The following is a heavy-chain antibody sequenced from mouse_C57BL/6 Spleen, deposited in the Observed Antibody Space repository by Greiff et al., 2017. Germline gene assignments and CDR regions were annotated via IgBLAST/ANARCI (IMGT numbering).Heavy chain of an antibody. D-gene: IGHD1-1*01. CDR1: GYTFTSYT. Sequence: VQLQQSGAELARPGASVKMSCKASGYTFTSYTMHWVKQRPGQGLEWIGYINPSSGYTKYNQKFKDKATLTADKSSSTAYMQLSSLTSEDSAVYYCARTYYGSHYYAMDYWGQGTSVTVSS. CDR3: ARTYYGSHYYAMDY. V-gene: IGHV1-4*01. CDR2: INPSSGYT. J-gene: IGHJ4*01.